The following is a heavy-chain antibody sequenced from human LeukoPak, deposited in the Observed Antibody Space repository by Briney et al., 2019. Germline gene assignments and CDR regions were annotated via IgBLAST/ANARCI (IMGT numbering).Heavy chain of an antibody. J-gene: IGHJ1*01. CDR1: GVSISSSNSY. D-gene: IGHD3/OR15-3a*01. V-gene: IGHV4-39*01. Sequence: SETLSLTCTVSGVSISSSNSYWGWIRQPPGKGLEWIGSIYSGNTYYNASLKSQVSISIDTSKNQFSLRLTSVTAADTAVYYCARQTGSGLFILPGGQGTLVTVSS. CDR2: IYSGNT. CDR3: ARQTGSGLFILP.